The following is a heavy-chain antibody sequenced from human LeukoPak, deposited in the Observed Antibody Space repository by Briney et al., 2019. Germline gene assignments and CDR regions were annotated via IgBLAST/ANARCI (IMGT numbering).Heavy chain of an antibody. D-gene: IGHD3-22*01. CDR3: TKVPSRTANKIVVLMGHDVIDV. CDR1: GFTSSNYA. Sequence: GGSLSLSCTASGFTSSNYAMSWFRQAPGKGLEWVGFIRSKAYGGATEYAASVVGRFTISRDDPKGIAYLQLNSLKTDDTDVSYCTKVPSRTANKIVVLMGHDVIDVWGQGTMVTVSS. V-gene: IGHV3-49*03. CDR2: IRSKAYGGAT. J-gene: IGHJ3*01.